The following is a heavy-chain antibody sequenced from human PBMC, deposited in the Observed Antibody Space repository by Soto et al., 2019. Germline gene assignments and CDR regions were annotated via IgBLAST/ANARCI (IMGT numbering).Heavy chain of an antibody. Sequence: QVQLQESGPGLVKPSETLSLTCTVSGGSISSYYWSWIRQPPGKGLEWIGYIYYSGSTNYNPSLKSRVTISVGTTKNQFSLKLSSVTAADTAVYYCARQKGYGYYFDYWGQGTLVTVSS. V-gene: IGHV4-59*08. J-gene: IGHJ4*02. D-gene: IGHD5-12*01. CDR1: GGSISSYY. CDR2: IYYSGST. CDR3: ARQKGYGYYFDY.